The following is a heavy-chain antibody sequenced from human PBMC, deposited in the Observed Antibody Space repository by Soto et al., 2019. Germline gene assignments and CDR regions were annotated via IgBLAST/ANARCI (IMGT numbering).Heavy chain of an antibody. CDR2: IFYTGNT. J-gene: IGHJ6*02. V-gene: IGHV4-59*11. Sequence: ETLSLTCAVYGGSFSGHYWTWIRQSPGKPLEWIGYIFYTGNTNYNPSLKSRLTISVDTSKNQFSLKLRSVTAADTAVYYGAREPPQHASSFYGLDVCGSGTTV. CDR1: GGSFSGHY. CDR3: AREPPQHASSFYGLDV. D-gene: IGHD1-1*01.